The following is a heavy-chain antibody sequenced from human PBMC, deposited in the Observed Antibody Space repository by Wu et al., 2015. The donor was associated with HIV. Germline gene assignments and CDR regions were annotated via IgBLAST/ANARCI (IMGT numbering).Heavy chain of an antibody. J-gene: IGHJ6*02. Sequence: VQLVQSGAEVKKPGASVKVSCKASGYSFTNYDINWVRQATGQGLEWMGWMNPNSGNTGYAQMFQGRVTMTRNTSISTAYMELSSLTSEDTALYYCARVIHRRLPAAGTDYYYYGMDVWGQGTTVTVSS. D-gene: IGHD6-13*01. CDR2: MNPNSGNT. CDR3: ARVIHRRLPAAGTDYYYYGMDV. V-gene: IGHV1-8*01. CDR1: GYSFTNYD.